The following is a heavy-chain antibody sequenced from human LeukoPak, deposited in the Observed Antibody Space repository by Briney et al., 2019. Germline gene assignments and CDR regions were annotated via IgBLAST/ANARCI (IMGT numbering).Heavy chain of an antibody. D-gene: IGHD2-15*01. Sequence: SETLSLTCTVSGGSISSYYWSWIRQPPGKGLEWIGYIFNSGSTNYNPSLKSRVTISVDTSKNQFSLKLSSVTAADTAVYYCARRGGQGGSFDYWGQGTLVTVSS. CDR1: GGSISSYY. CDR3: ARRGGQGGSFDY. V-gene: IGHV4-59*08. CDR2: IFNSGST. J-gene: IGHJ4*02.